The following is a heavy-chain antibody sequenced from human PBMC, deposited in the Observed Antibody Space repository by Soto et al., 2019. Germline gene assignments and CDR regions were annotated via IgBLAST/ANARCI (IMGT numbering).Heavy chain of an antibody. V-gene: IGHV3-9*01. CDR2: ISWNSGSI. Sequence: PGGSLRLACAASGFTFDDHAMHWVRQAPGKGLEWVSGISWNSGSIGYADSVKGRFTISRDNAKNSLYLQMNSLRAEDTALYYCANERSLATTRRLYYYYYMDVWGKGTTVTVSS. CDR1: GFTFDDHA. D-gene: IGHD5-12*01. CDR3: ANERSLATTRRLYYYYYMDV. J-gene: IGHJ6*03.